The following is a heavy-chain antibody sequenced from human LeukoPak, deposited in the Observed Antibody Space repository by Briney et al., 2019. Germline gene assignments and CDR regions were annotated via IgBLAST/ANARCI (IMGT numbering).Heavy chain of an antibody. D-gene: IGHD3-10*01. CDR3: GRMVRGVVSRFDY. V-gene: IGHV3-23*01. J-gene: IGHJ4*02. CDR1: GFTFSSYA. CDR2: ISSNGGTT. Sequence: GGSLRLSCAASGFTFSSYAMSWVRQAPGKGLEWVSGISSNGGTTYYADAVKGRFTISRDNSKNTLFLQMSSLTADDTAVYYCGRMVRGVVSRFDYWGQGTLVTVSP.